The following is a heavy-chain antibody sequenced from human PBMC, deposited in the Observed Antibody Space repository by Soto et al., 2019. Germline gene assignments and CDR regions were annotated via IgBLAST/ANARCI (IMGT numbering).Heavy chain of an antibody. Sequence: ASVKVSCKASGYTFTSYGISWVRQAPGQGLEWMGWISAYNGNTNYAQKLQGRVTMTTDTSTSTAYMELRSLRSDDTAVYYCGPASSSWTQIDYGGQGXLVTVYS. J-gene: IGHJ4*02. D-gene: IGHD6-13*01. CDR1: GYTFTSYG. CDR2: ISAYNGNT. CDR3: GPASSSWTQIDY. V-gene: IGHV1-18*04.